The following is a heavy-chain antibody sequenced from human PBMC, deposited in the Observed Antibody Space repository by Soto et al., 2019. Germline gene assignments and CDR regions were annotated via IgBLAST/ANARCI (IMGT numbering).Heavy chain of an antibody. J-gene: IGHJ4*02. Sequence: GSLRLSCAASGFTFSSYAMSWVRQAPGKGLEWVSAISGSGGSTYYADSVKGRFTISRDNSKNTLYLQMNSLRAEDTAVYYCAKMSDFWSGSPTYHFDYWGQGTQVTVSS. CDR1: GFTFSSYA. D-gene: IGHD3-3*01. CDR3: AKMSDFWSGSPTYHFDY. V-gene: IGHV3-23*01. CDR2: ISGSGGST.